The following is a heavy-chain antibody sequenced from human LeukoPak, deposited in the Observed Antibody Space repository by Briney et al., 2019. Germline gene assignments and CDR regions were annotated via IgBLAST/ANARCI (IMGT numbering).Heavy chain of an antibody. CDR1: GFTVSSNY. V-gene: IGHV3-66*01. J-gene: IGHJ3*02. D-gene: IGHD2-15*01. CDR3: ARDCSGGSCHRAFDI. CDR2: IYSGGST. Sequence: GGSLRLSCAASGFTVSSNYMSWVRQAPGKGLEWVSVIYSGGSTYYADSVKGRFTISRDNSKNTLYLQMNSLRAEDTAVYYCARDCSGGSCHRAFDIWGQGTMVTVSS.